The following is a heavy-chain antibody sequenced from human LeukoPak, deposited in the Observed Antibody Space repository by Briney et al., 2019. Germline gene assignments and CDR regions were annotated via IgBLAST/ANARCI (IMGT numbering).Heavy chain of an antibody. D-gene: IGHD1-1*01. CDR2: FDPEDGET. J-gene: IGHJ6*04. CDR3: ARDGLQLELSPLETDLSNPSDV. V-gene: IGHV1-24*01. CDR1: GYTLTELS. Sequence: ASVKVSCKVSGYTLTELSMHWVRQAPGKGLEWMGGFDPEDGETIYAQKFQGRVTMTTDTSTSTAYMELRSLRSDDTAVYYCARDGLQLELSPLETDLSNPSDVWGKGTTVTVSS.